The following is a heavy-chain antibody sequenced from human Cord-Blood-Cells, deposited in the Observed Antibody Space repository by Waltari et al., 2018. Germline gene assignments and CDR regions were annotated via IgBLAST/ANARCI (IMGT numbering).Heavy chain of an antibody. CDR3: AKRLDCSSTSCYDYYYYGMDV. D-gene: IGHD2-2*01. Sequence: QVQLVESGVGVVQTGRSLRLSCAASGLTLSSCCLHWVRQAPGKGLAWVAVISYDGSNKYYADSVKGRFTISRDNSKNTLYLQMNSLRAEDTAVYYCAKRLDCSSTSCYDYYYYGMDVWGQGTTVTVSS. CDR1: GLTLSSCC. J-gene: IGHJ6*02. CDR2: ISYDGSNK. V-gene: IGHV3-30*18.